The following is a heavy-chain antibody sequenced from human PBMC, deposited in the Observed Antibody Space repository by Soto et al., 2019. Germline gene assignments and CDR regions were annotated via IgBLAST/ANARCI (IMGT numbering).Heavy chain of an antibody. J-gene: IGHJ4*02. CDR1: GFTFSYYG. CDR2: ISYDGGNR. Sequence: GGSLRLSCAASGFTFSYYGLHWVRHAPGKGLEWVAGISYDGGNRYYGDSVKGRFSISRDNPNNTLYLQMNSLRDEDTAVYYCAKGGRIPTSSVDYWGQGTPVTVSS. D-gene: IGHD2-2*01. V-gene: IGHV3-30*18. CDR3: AKGGRIPTSSVDY.